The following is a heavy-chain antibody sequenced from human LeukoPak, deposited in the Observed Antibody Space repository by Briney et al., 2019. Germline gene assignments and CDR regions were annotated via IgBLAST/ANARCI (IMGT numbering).Heavy chain of an antibody. J-gene: IGHJ6*03. CDR3: ARDLYCSSTSWYICYYYMDV. CDR2: IKQDGSEK. D-gene: IGHD2-2*02. V-gene: IGHV3-7*01. Sequence: GGSLRLSCAASGFTFSSYWMSWVRQAPGKGLEWVANIKQDGSEKYYVDSVKGRFTISRDNAKNSLYLQMNSLRAEDTAVYYCARDLYCSSTSWYICYYYMDVWGKGTTVTVSS. CDR1: GFTFSSYW.